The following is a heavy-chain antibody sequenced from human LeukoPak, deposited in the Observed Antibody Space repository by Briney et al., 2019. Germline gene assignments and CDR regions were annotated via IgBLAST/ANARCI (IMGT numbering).Heavy chain of an antibody. D-gene: IGHD2-8*01. CDR3: ARDRACSNGVCSYFDY. Sequence: SETLSLTCTVSGGSISSYYWSWIRQPPGKGLEWIGYIYNSGSTKYNPSLKSRVTLSADTSKNQFSLALSSVTAADTAVYYCARDRACSNGVCSYFDYWGQGTVVTVSS. V-gene: IGHV4-4*08. J-gene: IGHJ4*02. CDR1: GGSISSYY. CDR2: IYNSGST.